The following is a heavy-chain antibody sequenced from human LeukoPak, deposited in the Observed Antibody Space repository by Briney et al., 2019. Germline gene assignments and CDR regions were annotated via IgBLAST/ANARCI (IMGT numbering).Heavy chain of an antibody. CDR1: GFTFSSYW. J-gene: IGHJ3*02. V-gene: IGHV3-74*01. Sequence: PGGSLRLSCVASGFTFSSYWMHWVRHAPGKGLVWVSRLNSDGSRTTYADSVKGRFTISRDNAKNTLYLQMNSLRAEDTAVYYCASLFLCYGCSRSSDDFDIWGQGTMVTVSS. D-gene: IGHD6-6*01. CDR3: ASLFLCYGCSRSSDDFDI. CDR2: LNSDGSRT.